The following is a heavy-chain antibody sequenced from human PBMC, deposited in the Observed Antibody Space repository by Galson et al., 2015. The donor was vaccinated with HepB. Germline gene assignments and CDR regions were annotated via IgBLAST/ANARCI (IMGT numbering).Heavy chain of an antibody. CDR3: AKDVRFTSCGVFITSGMDV. V-gene: IGHV3-30*18. Sequence: SLRLSCAASAFTFSIYGMHWVRQAPGKGLEWVALISYDGSQKYYAESVRGRFTSSRDNSKNTLYLQMNSLRPEDTAVYYCAKDVRFTSCGVFITSGMDVWGQGTTVTVSS. CDR2: ISYDGSQK. J-gene: IGHJ6*02. D-gene: IGHD3-3*01. CDR1: AFTFSIYG.